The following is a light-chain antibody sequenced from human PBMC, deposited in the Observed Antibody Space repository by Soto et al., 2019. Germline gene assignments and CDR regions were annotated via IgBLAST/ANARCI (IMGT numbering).Light chain of an antibody. CDR2: GAS. CDR1: QSVSSN. J-gene: IGKJ1*01. Sequence: EIVMTQSPATLSVSPGERATLSCRASQSVSSNLAWYQQKPGQAPRLLIYGASTRATGIPARFSGSGSGTEFTLTISSLQSEDFAVYYCHHYNNWPRTFGQGTRWIS. V-gene: IGKV3-15*01. CDR3: HHYNNWPRT.